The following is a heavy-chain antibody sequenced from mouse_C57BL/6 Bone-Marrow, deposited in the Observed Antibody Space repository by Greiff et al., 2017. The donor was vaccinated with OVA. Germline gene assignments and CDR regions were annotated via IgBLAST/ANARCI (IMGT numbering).Heavy chain of an antibody. V-gene: IGHV1-54*01. CDR2: INPGSGGT. D-gene: IGHD2-4*01. CDR3: ARAYDYDLFAY. CDR1: GYAFTNYL. J-gene: IGHJ3*01. Sequence: SGAELVRPGTSVKVSCKASGYAFTNYLIEWVKQRPGQGLEWIGVINPGSGGTNYNEKFKGKATLTADKSSSTAYMQLSSLTSEDSAVYFCARAYDYDLFAYWGQGTLVTVSA.